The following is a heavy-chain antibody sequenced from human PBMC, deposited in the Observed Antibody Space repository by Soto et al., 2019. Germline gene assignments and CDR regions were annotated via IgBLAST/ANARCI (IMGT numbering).Heavy chain of an antibody. D-gene: IGHD2-15*01. CDR2: IWYDGSNK. V-gene: IGHV3-33*01. J-gene: IGHJ4*02. CDR3: ARWGCSGSNCNLNQRSFDL. CDR1: GFIFNEYG. Sequence: GGSLRLSCAASGFIFNEYGMHWVRQAPGKGLEWVAVIWYDGSNKYYADSVKGRLTFSRDNSNNTMSLQMNSLRVEDTAIYYCARWGCSGSNCNLNQRSFDLWGQGTLVTVSS.